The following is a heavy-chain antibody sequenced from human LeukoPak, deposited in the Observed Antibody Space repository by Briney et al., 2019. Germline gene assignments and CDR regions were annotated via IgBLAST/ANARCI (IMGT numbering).Heavy chain of an antibody. V-gene: IGHV3-74*01. D-gene: IGHD2-15*01. CDR3: ARGIYCNFDY. J-gene: IGHJ4*02. CDR2: INNEGNDT. CDR1: GFTFTKYW. Sequence: GGSLKLSCAASGFTFTKYWMHWVRQVPRKGLMWVSRINNEGNDTNYADSVKGRFTISRDNAKNTLYLQMNSLRAEDTAVYYCARGIYCNFDYWGQGSLVTVSS.